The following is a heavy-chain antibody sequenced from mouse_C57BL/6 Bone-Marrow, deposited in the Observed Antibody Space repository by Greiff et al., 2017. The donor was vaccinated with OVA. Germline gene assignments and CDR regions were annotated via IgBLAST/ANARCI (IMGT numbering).Heavy chain of an antibody. CDR2: IYPGGGYT. CDR3: ARWGWLPSMDY. V-gene: IGHV1-63*01. CDR1: GYTFTNYW. D-gene: IGHD2-3*01. J-gene: IGHJ4*01. Sequence: VQLKQSGAELVRPGTSVKMSCKASGYTFTNYWIGWAKQRPGHGLEWIGDIYPGGGYTNYNEKFKGKATLTSDKSSSTAYMQFSSLTSEDSAIYYCARWGWLPSMDYWGQGTSVTVSS.